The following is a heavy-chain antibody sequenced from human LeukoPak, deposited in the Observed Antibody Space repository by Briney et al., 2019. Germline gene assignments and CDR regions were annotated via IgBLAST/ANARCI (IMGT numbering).Heavy chain of an antibody. CDR3: AALPYYYGSGSYYVDY. J-gene: IGHJ4*02. V-gene: IGHV1-58*02. CDR2: IVVGSGNT. Sequence: GTSVKVSCKASGFTFTSSAMQWVRQARGQRLEWIGWIVVGSGNTNYAQKFQERVTITRDMSTSTAYMVLSSLRSEDTAVYYCAALPYYYGSGSYYVDYWGQGTLVTVSS. CDR1: GFTFTSSA. D-gene: IGHD3-10*01.